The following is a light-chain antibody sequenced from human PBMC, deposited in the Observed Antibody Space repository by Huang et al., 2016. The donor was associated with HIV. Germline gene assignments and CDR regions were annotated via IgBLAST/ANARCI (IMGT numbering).Light chain of an antibody. Sequence: VMMSQSPATLAASPGERVTLSCGASQSVNTNLAWYQQKPGQPPRLLIYAGSTRAPGVPARFAGSGSGKEFTLTIDSLQSDDFAVYYCQQYNKWPPEYTFGQGTRLEIK. CDR2: AGS. CDR3: QQYNKWPPEYT. V-gene: IGKV3-15*01. CDR1: QSVNTN. J-gene: IGKJ2*01.